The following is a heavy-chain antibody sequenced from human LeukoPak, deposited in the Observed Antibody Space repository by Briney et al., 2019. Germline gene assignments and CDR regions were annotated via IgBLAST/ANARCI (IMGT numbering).Heavy chain of an antibody. J-gene: IGHJ4*02. CDR1: GFTVSSNY. CDR3: ARGRYGDYPFLSY. CDR2: IYSGGST. D-gene: IGHD4-17*01. V-gene: IGHV3-66*01. Sequence: PGGSLRLSCAASGFTVSSNYMSWVRQAPGKGLEWVSVIYSGGSTCYADSVKGRFTISRDNSKNTLYLQMNGLRAEDTAVYYCARGRYGDYPFLSYWGQGTLVTVSS.